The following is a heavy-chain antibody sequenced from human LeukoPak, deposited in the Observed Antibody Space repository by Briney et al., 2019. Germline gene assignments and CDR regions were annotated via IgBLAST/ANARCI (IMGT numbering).Heavy chain of an antibody. D-gene: IGHD6-13*01. J-gene: IGHJ6*03. CDR1: GYTFTSYY. V-gene: IGHV1-46*01. Sequence: ASVKVSCKASGYTFTSYYMHWVRQAPGQGLEWMGIINPSGGSTSYAQKFQGRVTMTRDTSTSTVYMELSSLRSEDTAVYYCASSVAAEAKYYYYMDVWGKGTTVTISS. CDR3: ASSVAAEAKYYYYMDV. CDR2: INPSGGST.